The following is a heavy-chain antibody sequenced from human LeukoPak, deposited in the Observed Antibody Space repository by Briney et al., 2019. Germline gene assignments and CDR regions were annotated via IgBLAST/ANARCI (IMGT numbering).Heavy chain of an antibody. J-gene: IGHJ6*02. CDR2: IIPIFGTA. Sequence: SVKVSCKASGGTFSSYAISWVRQAPGQGLEWMGGIIPIFGTANYAQKFQGRVTITADESTSTAYMELSSLRSEDTAVYYCARTMITFGGVSGGGANYYYYGMDVWGQGTTVTVSS. CDR1: GGTFSSYA. CDR3: ARTMITFGGVSGGGANYYYYGMDV. V-gene: IGHV1-69*13. D-gene: IGHD3-16*01.